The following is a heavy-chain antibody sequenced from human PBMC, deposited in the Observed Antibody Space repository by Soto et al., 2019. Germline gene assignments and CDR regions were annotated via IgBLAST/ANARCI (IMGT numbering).Heavy chain of an antibody. CDR3: AKILSTVTTYYYGMDV. CDR2: ISGSGGKT. J-gene: IGHJ6*02. Sequence: GGSLRLSXAASGFSFSTYPMVWVRQAPGKRLEAVSSISGSGGKTYYKDSVKGRFTISRDNSRNTVDLQMNSLRPEDTAVYYCAKILSTVTTYYYGMDVWGQGTTVTVSS. D-gene: IGHD4-17*01. CDR1: GFSFSTYP. V-gene: IGHV3-23*01.